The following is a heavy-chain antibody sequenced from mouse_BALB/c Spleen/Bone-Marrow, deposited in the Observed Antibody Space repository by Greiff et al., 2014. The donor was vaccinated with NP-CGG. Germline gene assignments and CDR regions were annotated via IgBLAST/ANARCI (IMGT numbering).Heavy chain of an antibody. D-gene: IGHD2-14*01. Sequence: QVHVKQSGAELAKPGASVKMSCKASGYTFTSYWMHWVKQRPGQGLEWIGYVNPSTGYTEYNQKFKDKATLTADKSSSTAYMQLSSLTSEDSAVYYCAGPYRYGYYAMDYWGQGTSVTVSS. V-gene: IGHV1-7*01. CDR2: VNPSTGYT. CDR3: AGPYRYGYYAMDY. CDR1: GYTFTSYW. J-gene: IGHJ4*01.